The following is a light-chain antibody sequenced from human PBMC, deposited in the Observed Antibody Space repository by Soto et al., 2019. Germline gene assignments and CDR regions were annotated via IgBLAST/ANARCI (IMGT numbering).Light chain of an antibody. J-gene: IGLJ2*01. CDR1: SSNIGAGYD. Sequence: QSVLTQPPSVSGAPGQGVTISCTGSSSNIGAGYDVHWYQQLPGAAPKLLIYVGTNRPSGVPDRFSGSKSGTSASLAITGLQAEDEADYYCQSYDSRRSVVIFGGGTKLTVL. CDR3: QSYDSRRSVVI. V-gene: IGLV1-40*01. CDR2: VGT.